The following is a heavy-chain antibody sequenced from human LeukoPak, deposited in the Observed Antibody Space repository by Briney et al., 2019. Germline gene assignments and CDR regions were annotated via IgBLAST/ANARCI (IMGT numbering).Heavy chain of an antibody. J-gene: IGHJ5*02. CDR2: ISSSSSYT. CDR1: GFTLSSYW. CDR3: AREYLP. V-gene: IGHV3-21*05. Sequence: GGSLRLSCTASGFTLSSYWMEWVRQAPGKGLEWVSYISSSSSYTNYADSVKGRFTISRDNAKNSLYLQMNSLRAEDTAVYYCAREYLPWGQGTLVTVSS. D-gene: IGHD3-9*01.